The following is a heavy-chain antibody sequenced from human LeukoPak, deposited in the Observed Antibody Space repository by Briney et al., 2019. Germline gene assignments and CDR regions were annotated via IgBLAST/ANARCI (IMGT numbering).Heavy chain of an antibody. CDR2: FSGSGGST. CDR1: GFPFSSYA. CDR3: ARAELATASPGYYYFDY. V-gene: IGHV3-23*01. Sequence: PGGSLRPSCAASGFPFSSYAMSWVRQPPGKGVEWVSAFSGSGGSTHYADSVKVRFTIFRDNSKHTLHLQMNGLGDEDTPVCCCARAELATASPGYYYFDYWGQGTLVAVCS. J-gene: IGHJ4*02. D-gene: IGHD6-13*01.